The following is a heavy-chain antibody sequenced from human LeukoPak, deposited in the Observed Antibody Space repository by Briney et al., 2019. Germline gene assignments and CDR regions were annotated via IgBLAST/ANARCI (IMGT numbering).Heavy chain of an antibody. J-gene: IGHJ4*02. CDR1: GFTFSSYA. Sequence: PGGSLRLSCAASGFTFSSYAMHWVRQAPGKGLEWVAVISYDGSNKYYADSVKGRFTISRDNSKNTLYLQMNSLRAEDTAVYYCAKDGQYSTGWYFDYWGQGTLVTVSS. CDR2: ISYDGSNK. CDR3: AKDGQYSTGWYFDY. V-gene: IGHV3-30-3*01. D-gene: IGHD6-19*01.